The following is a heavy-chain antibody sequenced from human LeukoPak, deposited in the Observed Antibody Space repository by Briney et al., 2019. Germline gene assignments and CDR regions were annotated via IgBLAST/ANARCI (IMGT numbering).Heavy chain of an antibody. Sequence: PGGSLRLSCAASGFTFSSYAMSWVRQAPGKGLEWVSALSGSGGSTYYADSVKGRFTISRDNSKNTLYLQMNSLRAEDTAVYYCAKKAGYCSGGSCYSHYYYMDVWGKGTTVTVSS. J-gene: IGHJ6*03. CDR2: LSGSGGST. V-gene: IGHV3-23*01. D-gene: IGHD2-15*01. CDR3: AKKAGYCSGGSCYSHYYYMDV. CDR1: GFTFSSYA.